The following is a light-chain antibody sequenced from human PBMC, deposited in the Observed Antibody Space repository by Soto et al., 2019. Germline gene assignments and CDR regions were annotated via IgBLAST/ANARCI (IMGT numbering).Light chain of an antibody. CDR2: DVS. CDR1: QDIRNY. CDR3: QQYDSLPLT. Sequence: DIQMTQSPSSLSASVGDRVTITCQASQDIRNYLNWYQQKPGKAPNLLIYDVSNLGTGVPSRFSGTGSSTYFTLIISSLQPEDIATYYCQQYDSLPLTFGEGTRLDIE. J-gene: IGKJ4*01. V-gene: IGKV1-33*01.